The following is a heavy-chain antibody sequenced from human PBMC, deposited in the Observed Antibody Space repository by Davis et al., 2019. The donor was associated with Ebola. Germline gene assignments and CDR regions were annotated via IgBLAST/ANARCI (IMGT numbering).Heavy chain of an antibody. CDR3: ARAPNYDVLTGTSSYYFDY. J-gene: IGHJ4*02. CDR2: ISGFNTNT. CDR1: RYTFTSYG. V-gene: IGHV1-18*04. Sequence: ASVKVSCKSSRYTFTSYGLVWVRHAPGLGLEWMGWISGFNTNTNFAQKFQGRVTVSKDTSTNTAYMDLRSLTSDDTAIYYCARAPNYDVLTGTSSYYFDYWGQGTLVTVSS. D-gene: IGHD3-9*01.